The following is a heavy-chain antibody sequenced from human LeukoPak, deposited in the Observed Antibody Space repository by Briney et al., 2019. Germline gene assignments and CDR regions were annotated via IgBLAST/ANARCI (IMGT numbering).Heavy chain of an antibody. D-gene: IGHD3-16*01. J-gene: IGHJ4*02. CDR2: ISGDGKSL. CDR1: GFTFDTYA. Sequence: GGSLRLSCVASGFTFDTYAMNWDRQAPGKGLEWVAYISGDGKSLYYADSVKGRFTISRDNFQNTLNLQLNSLRDDDTALYYCAKAYYGMYFDYWGPGTLVAVSP. V-gene: IGHV3-23*01. CDR3: AKAYYGMYFDY.